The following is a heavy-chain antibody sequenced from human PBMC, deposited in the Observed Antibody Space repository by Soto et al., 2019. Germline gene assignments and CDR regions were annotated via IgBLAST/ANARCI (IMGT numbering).Heavy chain of an antibody. Sequence: QEQLVQSGAEVQKPGSSVKVSCTASGDSLSRHGISWVRQAPGQGLEWMGGIIPIFHITNYAQKFQGRLMITADESTRTAYMELSRLGSDDSAVYFCVRVRVGSIPLNYDMDVWGQGTTVTVS. V-gene: IGHV1-69*01. J-gene: IGHJ6*02. CDR1: GDSLSRHG. D-gene: IGHD5-12*01. CDR3: VRVRVGSIPLNYDMDV. CDR2: IIPIFHIT.